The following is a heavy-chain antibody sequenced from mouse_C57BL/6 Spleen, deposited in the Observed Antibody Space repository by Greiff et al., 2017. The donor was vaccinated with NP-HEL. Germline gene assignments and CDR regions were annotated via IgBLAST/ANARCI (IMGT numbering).Heavy chain of an antibody. CDR3: ARGAYLDY. J-gene: IGHJ2*01. Sequence: EVKLQESGPGLVKPSQSLSLTCSVTGYSITSGYYWNWIRQFPGNKLEWMGYISYDGSNNYNPSLKNRISITRDTSKNQFFLKLNSVTTEDTATYYCARGAYLDYWGQGTTLTVSS. V-gene: IGHV3-6*01. CDR2: ISYDGSN. CDR1: GYSITSGYY.